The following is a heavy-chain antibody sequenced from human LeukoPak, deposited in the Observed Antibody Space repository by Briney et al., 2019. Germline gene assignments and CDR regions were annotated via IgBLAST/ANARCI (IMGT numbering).Heavy chain of an antibody. Sequence: PSEALSLTCTVSGGSISSSSYYRGWIRQPPGKGLGWMESIYYSGSTYYNPSLKSRVTISVDTSKSQFSLKLSSVTAADTAVYYCASKGATYSSSWYYFDYWGQGTLVTVSS. V-gene: IGHV4-39*01. CDR3: ASKGATYSSSWYYFDY. CDR2: IYYSGST. CDR1: GGSISSSSYY. J-gene: IGHJ4*02. D-gene: IGHD6-13*01.